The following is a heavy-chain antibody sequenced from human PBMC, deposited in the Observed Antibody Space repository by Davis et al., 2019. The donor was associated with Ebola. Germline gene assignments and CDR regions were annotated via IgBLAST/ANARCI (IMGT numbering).Heavy chain of an antibody. CDR2: IWYDGSNK. Sequence: PGGSLRLSCAASGFTFSSYGMHWVRQAPGKGLEWVAVIWYDGSNKYYADSVKGRFTISRDNSKNTLYLQMNSLRAEDTAVYYCARERVYYYGMDVWGQGTTVTVSS. V-gene: IGHV3-33*01. CDR1: GFTFSSYG. J-gene: IGHJ6*02. CDR3: ARERVYYYGMDV.